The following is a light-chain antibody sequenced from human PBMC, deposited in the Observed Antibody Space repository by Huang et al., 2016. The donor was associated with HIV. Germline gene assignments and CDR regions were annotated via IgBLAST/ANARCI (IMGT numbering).Light chain of an antibody. CDR1: RSVSTN. CDR2: GSS. J-gene: IGKJ4*01. CDR3: HQYNNWLLS. Sequence: EIVMTQSPATLSVSPGERVTLSCRANRSVSTNLAWYQQRPGQAPRLLIYGSSTRAPCIPARFSVSGSGTYFSLTISSLQSEDFALYYCHQYNNWLLSFGGGTMVDI. V-gene: IGKV3-15*01.